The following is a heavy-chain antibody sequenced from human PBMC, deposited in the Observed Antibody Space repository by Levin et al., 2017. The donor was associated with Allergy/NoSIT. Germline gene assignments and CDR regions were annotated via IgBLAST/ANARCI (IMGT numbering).Heavy chain of an antibody. Sequence: GESLKISCAASGFTFSSYSMNWVRQAPGKGLEWVSSISSNSSDIYYADSVKGRFSISRDNAKNSLFLQMNSLRAEDTAVYYCVPGGRSFFDYWGQGTLVTVSS. J-gene: IGHJ4*02. CDR1: GFTFSSYS. V-gene: IGHV3-21*01. CDR3: VPGGRSFFDY. CDR2: ISSNSSDI. D-gene: IGHD1-26*01.